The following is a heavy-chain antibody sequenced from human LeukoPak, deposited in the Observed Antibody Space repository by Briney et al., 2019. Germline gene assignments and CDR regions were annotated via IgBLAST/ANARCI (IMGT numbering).Heavy chain of an antibody. CDR1: GYTFTGYY. CDR2: INPNSGGT. D-gene: IGHD3-3*01. CDR3: ARDAFSGGATYYDFWSGLFYFDY. Sequence: ASVKVSCKASGYTFTGYYMHWVRQAPGQGLEWMGWINPNSGGTNYAQKFQGWVTMTRDTSISTAYMELSRLRSDDTAVYYCARDAFSGGATYYDFWSGLFYFDYWGQGTLVTVSS. V-gene: IGHV1-2*04. J-gene: IGHJ4*02.